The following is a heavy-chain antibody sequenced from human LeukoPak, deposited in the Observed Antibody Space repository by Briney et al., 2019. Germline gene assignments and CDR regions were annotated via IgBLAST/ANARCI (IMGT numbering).Heavy chain of an antibody. CDR3: AKNWNYGGGDYYYYMDV. Sequence: PGGSLRLSCAASGFTFSSYGMHWVRQAPGKGLEWVAFIRYDGSNKYYADSVKGRFTISRDNSKNTLYLQMNSLRAEDTAVYYCAKNWNYGGGDYYYYMDVWGKGTTVTVSS. CDR1: GFTFSSYG. D-gene: IGHD1-7*01. CDR2: IRYDGSNK. J-gene: IGHJ6*03. V-gene: IGHV3-30*02.